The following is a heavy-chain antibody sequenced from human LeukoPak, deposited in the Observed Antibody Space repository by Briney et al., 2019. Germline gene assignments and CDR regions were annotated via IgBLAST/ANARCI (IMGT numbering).Heavy chain of an antibody. CDR3: ARAGSTYYYDSSGYSKADY. V-gene: IGHV4-39*07. CDR2: IYYSGST. D-gene: IGHD3-22*01. J-gene: IGHJ4*02. CDR1: GGSISSSSYY. Sequence: SETLSLTCTVSGGSISSSSYYWGWIRQPPGKGLEWIGSIYYSGSTYYNPSLKSRVTISVDTSKNQFSLKLSSVTAADTAVYYCARAGSTYYYDSSGYSKADYWGQGTLVTVSS.